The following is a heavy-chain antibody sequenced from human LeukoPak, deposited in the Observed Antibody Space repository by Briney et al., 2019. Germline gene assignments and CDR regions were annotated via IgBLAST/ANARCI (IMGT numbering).Heavy chain of an antibody. D-gene: IGHD1-26*01. J-gene: IGHJ3*02. CDR1: GFTFSSYG. Sequence: GGSLRLSCAASGFTFSSYGMHWVRQAPGKGLEWVAFIRYDGSNKYYADSVKGRFTISRDNSKNTLYLQMNSLRAEDTAVYYCAERSATDDAFDIWGQGTMVTVSS. V-gene: IGHV3-30*02. CDR3: AERSATDDAFDI. CDR2: IRYDGSNK.